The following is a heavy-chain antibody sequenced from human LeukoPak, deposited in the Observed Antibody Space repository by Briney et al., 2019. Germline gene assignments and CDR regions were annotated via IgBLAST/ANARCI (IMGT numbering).Heavy chain of an antibody. CDR3: ARVGVRVLMVYAKGWFDP. V-gene: IGHV4-38-2*02. CDR1: GYSISSGYY. CDR2: TYHSGST. J-gene: IGHJ5*02. D-gene: IGHD2-8*01. Sequence: SETLSLTCTVSGYSISSGYYWGWIRQPPGKGLEWIGSTYHSGSTYYNPSLKSRVTISVDTFKNRFSLKLSSVTAADTAVYYCARVGVRVLMVYAKGWFDPWGQGTLVTVSS.